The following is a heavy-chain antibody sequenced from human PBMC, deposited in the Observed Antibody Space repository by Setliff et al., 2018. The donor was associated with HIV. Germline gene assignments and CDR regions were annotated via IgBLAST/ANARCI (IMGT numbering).Heavy chain of an antibody. CDR3: AKDSRVGYSSSWYPYFFDY. V-gene: IGHV3-23*01. Sequence: AGGSLRLSCAASGFTFSSYAMSWVRQAPGKGLEWVSTISGSGGSTYYADSVKGRFTISRDNSKNTLYLQMSSLRAEDTAVYYCAKDSRVGYSSSWYPYFFDYWGQGTLVTVSS. CDR2: ISGSGGST. D-gene: IGHD6-13*01. J-gene: IGHJ4*02. CDR1: GFTFSSYA.